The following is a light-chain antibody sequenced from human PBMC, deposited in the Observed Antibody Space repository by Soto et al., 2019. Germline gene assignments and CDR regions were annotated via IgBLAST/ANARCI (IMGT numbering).Light chain of an antibody. V-gene: IGLV1-51*01. CDR1: GSNIGGNS. CDR3: GSWDSSLSAYV. CDR2: DDN. Sequence: QSVLTQPPSVSAAPGQKVTISCSGSGSNIGGNSVSWYQQLPGTATKHLIYDDNKRPSGIPDRFSGSKSGTSATLGITGFQTGDEADYYCGSWDSSLSAYVFGTGTKVTVL. J-gene: IGLJ1*01.